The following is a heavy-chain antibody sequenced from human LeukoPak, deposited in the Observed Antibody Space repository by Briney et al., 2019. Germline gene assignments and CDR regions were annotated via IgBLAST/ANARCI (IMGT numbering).Heavy chain of an antibody. CDR1: WFSLSTSGMC. V-gene: IGHV2-70*11. J-gene: IGHJ4*02. CDR2: IDYDDDK. Sequence: SGPALVKPTQTLTLTCTFSWFSLSTSGMCVIWIRQPPGKALVWLARIDYDDDKYYSTSLKTRLTISKDTSKNQVVLTMTNMDPVDTATYYCALRARSGGSCYSLDYWGREPWSPSPQ. D-gene: IGHD2-15*01. CDR3: ALRARSGGSCYSLDY.